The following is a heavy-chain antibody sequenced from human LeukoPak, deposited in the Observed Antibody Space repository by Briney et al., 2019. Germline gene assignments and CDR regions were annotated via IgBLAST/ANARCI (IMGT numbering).Heavy chain of an antibody. CDR2: TTNKNGI. J-gene: IGHJ4*02. D-gene: IGHD2-15*01. CDR1: GFTLNDHD. CDR3: VKARLPLGGSDY. V-gene: IGHV3-69-1*01. Sequence: PGGSLRLSCAASGFTLNDHDMHCVRQAPGKGLEWVSSTTNKNGIHIADSVRGRFTISRDNAENSLYLQMNSLRAEDTALYYRVKARLPLGGSDYWGQGTLVTVSS.